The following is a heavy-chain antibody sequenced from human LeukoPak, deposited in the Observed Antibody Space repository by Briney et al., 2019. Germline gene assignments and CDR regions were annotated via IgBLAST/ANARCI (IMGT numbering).Heavy chain of an antibody. CDR2: SSAYNGNT. J-gene: IGHJ6*02. V-gene: IGHV1-18*01. CDR3: ARAVAAITYYYYGMDV. CDR1: GYTFTSSG. D-gene: IGHD5-12*01. Sequence: ASVKVSCKASGYTFTSSGISWVRQAPGQGLEWMGWSSAYNGNTNYAQKLQGRVTMTTDTSTSTAYMELRSLRSDDTAVYYCARAVAAITYYYYGMDVWAKGPRSPSP.